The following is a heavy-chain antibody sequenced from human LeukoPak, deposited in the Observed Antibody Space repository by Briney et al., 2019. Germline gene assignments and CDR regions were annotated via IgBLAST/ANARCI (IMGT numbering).Heavy chain of an antibody. V-gene: IGHV4-30-2*01. Sequence: TSETLSLTCTVSGGSISSGGYYWSWIRQPPGKGLEWIGYIYHSGSTYYNPSLKSRVTISVDRSKNQFSLKLSSVTAADTAVYYCAGEFIGDFWSGFTDYWGQGTLVTVSS. D-gene: IGHD3-3*01. CDR2: IYHSGST. J-gene: IGHJ4*02. CDR3: AGEFIGDFWSGFTDY. CDR1: GGSISSGGYY.